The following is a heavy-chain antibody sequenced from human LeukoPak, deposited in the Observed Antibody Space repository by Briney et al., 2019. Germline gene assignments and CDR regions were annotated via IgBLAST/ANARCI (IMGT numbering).Heavy chain of an antibody. Sequence: PGRSLRLSCAASGFTFSSYGMHWVRQAPGKGLEWVAVISYDGSNKYYADSVKGRFTTSRDNSKNTLYLQMNSLRAEDTAVYYCAKENYYGSGIQGAFDIWGQGTMVTVSS. CDR1: GFTFSSYG. V-gene: IGHV3-30*18. CDR2: ISYDGSNK. J-gene: IGHJ3*02. CDR3: AKENYYGSGIQGAFDI. D-gene: IGHD3-10*01.